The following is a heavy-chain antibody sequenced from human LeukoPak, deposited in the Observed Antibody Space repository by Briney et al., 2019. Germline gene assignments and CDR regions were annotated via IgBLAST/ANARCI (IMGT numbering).Heavy chain of an antibody. D-gene: IGHD3-10*01. J-gene: IGHJ4*02. CDR3: ARVAYYYDTATYYNPAHLDF. V-gene: IGHV4-59*01. CDR2: VYYRGST. CDR1: GGSMSNYY. Sequence: SETLSLTCTVSGGSMSNYYWTWIRQPPGKGLEWLGYVYYRGSTNYNPSLKSRVTISVDTSENQLSLKLSSVTAADTAVYYCARVAYYYDTATYYNPAHLDFWGQGALVTVSS.